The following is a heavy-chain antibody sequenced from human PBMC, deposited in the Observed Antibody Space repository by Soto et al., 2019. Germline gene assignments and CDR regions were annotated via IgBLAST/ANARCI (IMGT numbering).Heavy chain of an antibody. CDR3: ARDFARSAIGP. Sequence: SETLSLTCAVPGGSIISADSYWFWIRKHPGKGLEWIGYIAYSGETYYNPSLRSRVPIPADTSDNKFSLTLKSVTAADTAVYFCARDFARSAIGPWGQGTSVTV. CDR1: GGSIISADSY. CDR2: IAYSGET. D-gene: IGHD3-3*01. V-gene: IGHV4-31*11. J-gene: IGHJ5*02.